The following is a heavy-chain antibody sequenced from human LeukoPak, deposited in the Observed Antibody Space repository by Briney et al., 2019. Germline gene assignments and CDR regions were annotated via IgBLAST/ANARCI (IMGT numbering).Heavy chain of an antibody. V-gene: IGHV3-23*01. D-gene: IGHD3-10*01. J-gene: IGHJ4*02. CDR3: AKDRGIISDY. CDR1: GFTFSSYG. Sequence: GGTLRLSCAASGFTFSSYGMSWVRQAPGKGLEWVSAISGSGGSTYYGDSVKGRFTISRDNAKNTLYLQMNSLRAEDTAVYYCAKDRGIISDYWGQGTLVTVSS. CDR2: ISGSGGST.